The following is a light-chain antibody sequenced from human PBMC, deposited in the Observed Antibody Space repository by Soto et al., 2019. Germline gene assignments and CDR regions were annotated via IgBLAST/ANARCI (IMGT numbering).Light chain of an antibody. Sequence: EIVLTQSPGTLSLSPGERGTLSCRASQSVSSSYLAWYQQKPGQAPRLLIYGASIRATGIPDRFSGSGSGTDFTLTISSLEPEDFAVYYCQQYGSSPRTFGQGTKVDI. J-gene: IGKJ1*01. CDR3: QQYGSSPRT. CDR1: QSVSSSY. CDR2: GAS. V-gene: IGKV3-20*01.